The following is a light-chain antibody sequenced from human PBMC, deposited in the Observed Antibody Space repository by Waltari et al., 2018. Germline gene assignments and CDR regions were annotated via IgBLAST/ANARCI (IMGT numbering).Light chain of an antibody. V-gene: IGKV3-20*01. Sequence: EFVLTQSPGTLSLSPGERATLSCRASQSVAKYLAWYQQKPGQAPRLLIYHTSNRANGIPDRFSGSGSGTDFSLTISRLDPEDFAVYYCQKYDSLPATFGQGTKVEIK. CDR2: HTS. CDR3: QKYDSLPAT. CDR1: QSVAKY. J-gene: IGKJ1*01.